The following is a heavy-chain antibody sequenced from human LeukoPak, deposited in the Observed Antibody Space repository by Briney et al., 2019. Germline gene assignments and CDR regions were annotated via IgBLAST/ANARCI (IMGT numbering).Heavy chain of an antibody. J-gene: IGHJ6*02. CDR3: ATYVKWAAGDV. D-gene: IGHD1-26*01. V-gene: IGHV3-21*01. Sequence: GGSLRLSCAASGFTFSSYSMNWVRQAPGKGLEWVSTISSSSSYIYYADSVKGRFTISRDNAKNSLYLQMNSLRAEDTAIYYCATYVKWAAGDVWGQGTTVSVSS. CDR2: ISSSSSYI. CDR1: GFTFSSYS.